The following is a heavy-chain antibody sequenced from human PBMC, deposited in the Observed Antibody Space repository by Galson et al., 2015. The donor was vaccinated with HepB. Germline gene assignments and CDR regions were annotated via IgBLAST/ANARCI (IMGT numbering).Heavy chain of an antibody. CDR3: ATFLYYDSSGYYPYYYHYGMDV. CDR1: GFTFSSYA. D-gene: IGHD3-22*01. V-gene: IGHV3-23*01. CDR2: ISGSGGST. J-gene: IGHJ6*02. Sequence: LRLSCAASGFTFSSYAMSWVRQAPGKGLEWVSAISGSGGSTYYADSVKGRFTISRDNSKNTLYLQMNSLRAEDTAVYYCATFLYYDSSGYYPYYYHYGMDVWGQGTTVTVSS.